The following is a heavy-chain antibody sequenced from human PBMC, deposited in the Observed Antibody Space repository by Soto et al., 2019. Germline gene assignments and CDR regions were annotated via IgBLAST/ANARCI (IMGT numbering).Heavy chain of an antibody. Sequence: SETLSLTCAGYGGSFSGYYWTWIRHPPGKGLEWIGEINDSGGTDYNPSLKSRVTISLDTSKNQLSLKLSSVTAADTAVYYCARGRKGLSSSCYVDWGEGTLVTVSS. V-gene: IGHV4-34*01. D-gene: IGHD6-13*01. CDR2: INDSGGT. CDR3: ARGRKGLSSSCYVD. CDR1: GGSFSGYY. J-gene: IGHJ4*02.